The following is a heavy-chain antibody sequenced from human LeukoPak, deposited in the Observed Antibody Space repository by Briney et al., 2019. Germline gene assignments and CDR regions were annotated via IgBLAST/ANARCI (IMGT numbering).Heavy chain of an antibody. J-gene: IGHJ4*02. CDR1: GGTFSSYA. CDR3: ASTRTNPIANRWLFDY. CDR2: IIPIFGTA. V-gene: IGHV1-69*05. Sequence: GSSVKVSCKASGGTFSSYAISWVRQAPGQGLEWMGRIIPIFGTANYAQKFQGRVTITTDESTSTAYMELSSLRSEDTAVYYCASTRTNPIANRWLFDYWSQGTLVTVSS. D-gene: IGHD5-24*01.